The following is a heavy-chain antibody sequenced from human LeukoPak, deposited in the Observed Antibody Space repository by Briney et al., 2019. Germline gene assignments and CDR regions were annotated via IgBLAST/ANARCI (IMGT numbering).Heavy chain of an antibody. CDR2: IPYDGSNK. CDR3: ARAGITMVRGVNNWFDP. Sequence: GGSLRLSCAASGFTFSTYAMHWVRQAPGKGLEWVAVIPYDGSNKYYADSVKGRFTISRENSKNRLYLQMDSLRSEDTAVYYCARAGITMVRGVNNWFDPWGQGTLVTVSS. D-gene: IGHD3-10*01. J-gene: IGHJ5*02. CDR1: GFTFSTYA. V-gene: IGHV3-30*04.